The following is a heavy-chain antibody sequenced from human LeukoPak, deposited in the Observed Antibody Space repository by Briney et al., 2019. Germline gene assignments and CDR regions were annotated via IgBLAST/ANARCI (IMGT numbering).Heavy chain of an antibody. Sequence: GGSLRLSCAASGFTFSTSGMTWVRQAPGKGLEWVAYISSRSESKYYAASVKGRFTISRDNAHNSLYLQMNSLRDDDTAVYYCARVWQLGAWGQGTAVTVSS. D-gene: IGHD3-16*01. V-gene: IGHV3-48*02. CDR2: ISSRSESK. CDR1: GFTFSTSG. CDR3: ARVWQLGA. J-gene: IGHJ6*02.